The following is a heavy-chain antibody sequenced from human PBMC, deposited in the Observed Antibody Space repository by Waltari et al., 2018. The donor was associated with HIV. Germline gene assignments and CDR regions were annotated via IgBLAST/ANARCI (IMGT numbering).Heavy chain of an antibody. CDR1: GGSISSSSYY. Sequence: QLQLQESGPGLVTPSETLSLTCTVSGGSISSSSYYLGWIRQPPRKGLEWIGSNYYSGVTYYNPSLKGRVTISVDTSKNQFSLKLSSVTAADTAVYYCARHKLRLGELSSYPYYFDYWGQGTLVTVSS. J-gene: IGHJ4*02. CDR2: NYYSGVT. V-gene: IGHV4-39*01. D-gene: IGHD3-16*02. CDR3: ARHKLRLGELSSYPYYFDY.